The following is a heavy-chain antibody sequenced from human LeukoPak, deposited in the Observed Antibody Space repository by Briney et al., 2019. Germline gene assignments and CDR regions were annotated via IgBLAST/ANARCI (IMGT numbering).Heavy chain of an antibody. CDR1: GYSFTSYW. CDR3: ARAPTSPTFGSGSYFDY. CDR2: IYPGDSDT. Sequence: GESLKIPCKGSGYSFTSYWVGWVRQMPGRGLEWMGIIYPGDSDTRYSPSFQGQVTISADKSISTAYLQWSSLTASDTAIYYCARAPTSPTFGSGSYFDYWGQGTLVTVSS. J-gene: IGHJ4*02. V-gene: IGHV5-51*01. D-gene: IGHD3-10*01.